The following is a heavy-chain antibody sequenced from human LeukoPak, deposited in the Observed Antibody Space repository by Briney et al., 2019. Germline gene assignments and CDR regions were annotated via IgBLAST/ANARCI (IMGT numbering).Heavy chain of an antibody. CDR3: ATKPPLTGDLGDAFDI. J-gene: IGHJ3*02. Sequence: ASVKVSCKVSGYTLTELSMHWVRQDPGKGLEWMGGFDPEDGETIYAQKFQGRVTMTEDTSTDTAYMELSSLRSEDTAVYYCATKPPLTGDLGDAFDIWGQGTMVTVSS. CDR2: FDPEDGET. V-gene: IGHV1-24*01. CDR1: GYTLTELS. D-gene: IGHD7-27*01.